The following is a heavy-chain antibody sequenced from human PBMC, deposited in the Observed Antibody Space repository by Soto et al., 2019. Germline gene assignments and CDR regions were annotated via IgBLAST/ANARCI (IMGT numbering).Heavy chain of an antibody. Sequence: ASVKVSCKASGGTFSSYAISWVRQAPGQGLEWMGGIIPIFGTANYAQKLQGRVTITADESTSTAYRELSSLRAEDTAVYNCARGGVPAAPYPHKKQYNWFDPWGQGTLVTVSS. CDR1: GGTFSSYA. V-gene: IGHV1-69*13. CDR2: IIPIFGTA. D-gene: IGHD2-2*01. CDR3: ARGGVPAAPYPHKKQYNWFDP. J-gene: IGHJ5*02.